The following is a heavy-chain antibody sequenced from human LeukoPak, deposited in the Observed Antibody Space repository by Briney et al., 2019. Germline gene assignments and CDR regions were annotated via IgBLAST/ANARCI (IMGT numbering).Heavy chain of an antibody. CDR3: ASLWTTDYYGSGGFDY. V-gene: IGHV3-30*03. CDR1: GFTFSSYG. D-gene: IGHD3-10*01. J-gene: IGHJ4*02. Sequence: PGRSLRLSCAASGFTFSSYGMHWVRQAPGKGLEWVAVISYDGSNKYYADSVKGRFTISRDNSKNTLYLQMNSLRAEDTAVYYCASLWTTDYYGSGGFDYWGQGTLVTVSS. CDR2: ISYDGSNK.